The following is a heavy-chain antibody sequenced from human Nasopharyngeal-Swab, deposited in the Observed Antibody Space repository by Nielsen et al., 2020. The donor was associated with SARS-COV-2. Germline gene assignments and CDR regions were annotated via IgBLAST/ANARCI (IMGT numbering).Heavy chain of an antibody. CDR3: ARRAYCSGGSCYSPYYYYMDV. CDR2: IDPSDSYT. D-gene: IGHD2-15*01. V-gene: IGHV5-10-1*01. CDR1: GSRFTSYW. J-gene: IGHJ6*03. Sequence: GGPLRLSCKGSGSRFTSYWISWVRQMPGKGLEWMGRIDPSDSYTNYSPSFQGHVTISADKSISTAYLQWSSLKASDTAMYYCARRAYCSGGSCYSPYYYYMDVWGKGTTVTVSS.